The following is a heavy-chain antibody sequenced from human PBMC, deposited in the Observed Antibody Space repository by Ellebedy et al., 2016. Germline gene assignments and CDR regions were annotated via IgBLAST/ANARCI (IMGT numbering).Heavy chain of an antibody. J-gene: IGHJ6*02. D-gene: IGHD5-12*01. V-gene: IGHV5-51*01. Sequence: GESLKISCKGSGYSFTSYWIGWVRQMPGKGLEWMGIIYPGDSDTRYSPSFQGHVTISADKSISTAYLQWSSLKASDTAMYYCASLPIVATPEPRMDVWGQGTTVTVSS. CDR2: IYPGDSDT. CDR3: ASLPIVATPEPRMDV. CDR1: GYSFTSYW.